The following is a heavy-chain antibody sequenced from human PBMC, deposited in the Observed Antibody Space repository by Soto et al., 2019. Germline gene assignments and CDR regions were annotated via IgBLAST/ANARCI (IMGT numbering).Heavy chain of an antibody. Sequence: QVQLEQSGVEVKKPGASVQVSCKASGYTFTTYGISWVRQAPGQGLEWVGWVSPYDGDTNYADTLQCRVTMTTDTSTTTAYMELRSLRSDDTAMYYCARDHGGSYQADSFDPWGQGTLVIVSS. D-gene: IGHD1-26*01. CDR2: VSPYDGDT. V-gene: IGHV1-18*01. CDR1: GYTFTTYG. J-gene: IGHJ5*02. CDR3: ARDHGGSYQADSFDP.